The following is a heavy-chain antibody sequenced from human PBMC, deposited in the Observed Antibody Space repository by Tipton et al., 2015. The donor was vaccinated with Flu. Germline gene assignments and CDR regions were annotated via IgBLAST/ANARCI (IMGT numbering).Heavy chain of an antibody. CDR1: GDSISTTIYY. V-gene: IGHV4-39*07. D-gene: IGHD1-1*01. CDR2: IYYSGTT. Sequence: TLSLTCTVSGDSISTTIYYWGWVRQPPGKGLEWIGSIYYSGTTYYNPSLKSRVTISVDSSKNEFSLTLASLTAADTAVYYCARDLWNDRRAYYYYGVGVWGEGTTVTVSS. J-gene: IGHJ6*04. CDR3: ARDLWNDRRAYYYYGVGV.